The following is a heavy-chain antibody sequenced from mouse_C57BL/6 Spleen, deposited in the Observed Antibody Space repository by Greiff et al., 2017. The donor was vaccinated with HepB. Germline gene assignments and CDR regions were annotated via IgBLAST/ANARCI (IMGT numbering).Heavy chain of an antibody. J-gene: IGHJ4*01. CDR1: GYTFTDYN. D-gene: IGHD1-1*01. V-gene: IGHV1-18*01. Sequence: VQLQQSGPELVKPGASVKIPCKASGYTFTDYNMDWVKQSHGKSLEWIGDINPNNGGTIYNQKFKGKATLTVDKSSSTAYMELRSLTSEDTAVYYCARSTVVALRAMDYWGQGTSVTVSS. CDR3: ARSTVVALRAMDY. CDR2: INPNNGGT.